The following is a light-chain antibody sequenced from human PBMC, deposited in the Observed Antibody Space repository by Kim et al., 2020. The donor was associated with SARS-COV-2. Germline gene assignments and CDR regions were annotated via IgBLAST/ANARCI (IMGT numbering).Light chain of an antibody. CDR3: SSYTATNTLI. CDR1: SIDVGGYNY. J-gene: IGLJ2*01. V-gene: IGLV2-14*03. Sequence: QSISISCTGTSIDVGGYNYVSWYQQHPGKAPKHMIYDVTNRPSGVSDRFSGSKSGKTASLSISGLQAEDEADYYCSSYTATNTLIFGGGTQLTVL. CDR2: DVT.